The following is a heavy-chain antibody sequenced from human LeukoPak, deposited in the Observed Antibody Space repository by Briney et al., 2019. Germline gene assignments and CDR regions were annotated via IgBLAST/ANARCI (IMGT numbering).Heavy chain of an antibody. CDR2: INPNSGGT. D-gene: IGHD1-1*01. V-gene: IGHV1-2*04. Sequence: ASVKVSCKASGYTFTGYYMHWVRQAPGQGLEWMGWINPNSGGTNYAQKFQGWVTMTRDTSISTAYMELSRLRSDDTAVYYCARVTTGTTDAFDIWGQGTMVTVSS. CDR3: ARVTTGTTDAFDI. J-gene: IGHJ3*02. CDR1: GYTFTGYY.